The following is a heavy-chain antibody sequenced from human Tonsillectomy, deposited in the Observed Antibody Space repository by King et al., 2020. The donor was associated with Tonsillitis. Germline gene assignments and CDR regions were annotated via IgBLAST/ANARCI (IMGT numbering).Heavy chain of an antibody. V-gene: IGHV4-39*07. CDR3: ARLLLGYCSGGGCSDAFDI. Sequence: QLQESGPGLVKPSETLSLTCTVSGGSISSGTYYWGWIRQLPGKGLEWIGSIYYIGNTYYNPSLKSRVTILVDTSKNQFSLKLSSVTAADTAVYYCARLLLGYCSGGGCSDAFDIWGQGTMVTVSS. CDR2: IYYIGNT. CDR1: GGSISSGTYY. J-gene: IGHJ3*02. D-gene: IGHD2-15*01.